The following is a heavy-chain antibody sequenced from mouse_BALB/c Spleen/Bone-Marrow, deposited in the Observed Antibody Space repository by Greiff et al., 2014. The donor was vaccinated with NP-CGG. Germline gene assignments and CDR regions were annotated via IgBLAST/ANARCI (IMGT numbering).Heavy chain of an antibody. CDR2: INPYNGDT. D-gene: IGHD1-1*01. Sequence: EVQLQQSGPELVKPGASVKISCKASGYSFTGYFMNWVMQSHGKSLEWIGRINPYNGDTFYNQKFKGKATLTVDKSSSTAHMELRSLASEDSAVYHCARGYYDSSSWFAYWGQGTLVTVSA. CDR3: ARGYYDSSSWFAY. CDR1: GYSFTGYF. J-gene: IGHJ3*01. V-gene: IGHV1-20*02.